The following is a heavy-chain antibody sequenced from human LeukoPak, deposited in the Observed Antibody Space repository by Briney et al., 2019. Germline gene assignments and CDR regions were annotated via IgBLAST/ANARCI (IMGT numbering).Heavy chain of an antibody. Sequence: PGGSLRLSCTASGFTFSMYWMHWVRQAPGKGPVWVSRITSDGSTTIYADSVKGRFTISRDNAKNTLYLQMNSLRAEDTAVYYCARSADLQYGMDVWGQGTTVTVSS. CDR1: GFTFSMYW. CDR3: ARSADLQYGMDV. J-gene: IGHJ6*02. V-gene: IGHV3-74*01. CDR2: ITSDGSTT. D-gene: IGHD4-11*01.